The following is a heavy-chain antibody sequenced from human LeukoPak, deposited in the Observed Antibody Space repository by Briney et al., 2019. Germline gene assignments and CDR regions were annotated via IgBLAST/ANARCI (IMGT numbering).Heavy chain of an antibody. V-gene: IGHV1-18*01. J-gene: IGHJ3*02. CDR3: ARGYYDSSGYPPCDI. CDR2: ISAYNGNT. CDR1: GYTFISYG. Sequence: ASVKVSCTASGYTFISYGISWVRQAPGQGLEWMGWISAYNGNTNYAQKLQGRVTMTTDTSTSTAYMELRSLRSDDTAVYYCARGYYDSSGYPPCDIWGQGTMVTVSS. D-gene: IGHD3-22*01.